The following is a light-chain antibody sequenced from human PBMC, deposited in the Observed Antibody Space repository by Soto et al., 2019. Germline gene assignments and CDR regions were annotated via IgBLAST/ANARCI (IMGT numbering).Light chain of an antibody. CDR3: QPRSSWIT. CDR2: DAS. J-gene: IGKJ5*01. V-gene: IGKV3-11*01. Sequence: EVVLTQSPATLSLSPGERATLSCRASQSVSTYLAWYQPKPGQAPSLLIYDASNRATGIPARFSGSGSATDSTLTIRSLEPEDFAVYDCQPRSSWITFGQGTRLEIK. CDR1: QSVSTY.